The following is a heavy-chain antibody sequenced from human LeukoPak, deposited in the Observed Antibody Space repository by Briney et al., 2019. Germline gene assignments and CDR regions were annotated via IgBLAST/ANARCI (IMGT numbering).Heavy chain of an antibody. Sequence: GGSLRLSCAASGFTFSSYSMNWVRQAPGKGLEWVSSISSSSSYIYYADSVKGRFTISRDNAKNSLYLQMNGLRAEDTAVYYCARGTLVTPGYYYYYMDVWGKGTTVTVSS. CDR2: ISSSSSYI. J-gene: IGHJ6*03. D-gene: IGHD4-23*01. CDR3: ARGTLVTPGYYYYYMDV. CDR1: GFTFSSYS. V-gene: IGHV3-21*01.